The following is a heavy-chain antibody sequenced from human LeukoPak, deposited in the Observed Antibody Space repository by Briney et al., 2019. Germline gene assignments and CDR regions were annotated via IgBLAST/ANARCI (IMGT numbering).Heavy chain of an antibody. J-gene: IGHJ4*02. Sequence: SETLSLTCTVSGYSINSGFYWGWIRQPPGKGLELIGSIHHSGSTHYKSSLKSRVTISVDTSKNQLSLKLTSVTAADTAVYYCARGVGLTQGGAFDFWGEGTLVTVSS. CDR3: ARGVGLTQGGAFDF. V-gene: IGHV4-38-2*02. CDR1: GYSINSGFY. CDR2: IHHSGST. D-gene: IGHD3-16*01.